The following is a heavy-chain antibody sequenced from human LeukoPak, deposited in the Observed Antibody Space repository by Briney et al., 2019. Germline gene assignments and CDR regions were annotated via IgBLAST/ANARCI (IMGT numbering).Heavy chain of an antibody. CDR3: AKDRGLQASFDY. D-gene: IGHD5-24*01. Sequence: PGGSLRLSCAASGFTFSSYAMHWVRQAPGKGLEWVAVISYDGSNKYYADSVKGRFTISRDNSKNTLYLQMNSLRAEDTAVYYCAKDRGLQASFDYWGQGTLVTVSS. CDR1: GFTFSSYA. CDR2: ISYDGSNK. V-gene: IGHV3-30-3*01. J-gene: IGHJ4*02.